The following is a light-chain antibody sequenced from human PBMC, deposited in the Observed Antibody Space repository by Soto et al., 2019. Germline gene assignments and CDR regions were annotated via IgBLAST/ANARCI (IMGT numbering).Light chain of an antibody. CDR3: QQAASLPYT. CDR2: AAP. CDR1: QGISTS. V-gene: IGKV1-12*01. Sequence: DIQMTQFPSTVSASVGDRVTITCRASQGISTSLGWYQQKPGKAPSLLISAAPTLQSGVPSRFSGSGSGTDFTLTISSLQPADFATYYCQQAASLPYTFGQGTKVEIK. J-gene: IGKJ2*01.